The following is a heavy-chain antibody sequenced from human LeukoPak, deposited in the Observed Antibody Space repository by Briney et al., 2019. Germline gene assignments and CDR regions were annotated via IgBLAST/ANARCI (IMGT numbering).Heavy chain of an antibody. V-gene: IGHV4-39*07. CDR3: ARVGSSGWYAY. Sequence: SETLSLTCTVSGGSISSSSYYWGWIRQPPGKGLEWIGRIYTSGSTYYNPSLKSRVTISVDTSKNQFSLKLSSVTAADTAVYYCARVGSSGWYAYWGQGTLVTVSS. D-gene: IGHD6-19*01. CDR1: GGSISSSSYY. CDR2: IYTSGST. J-gene: IGHJ4*02.